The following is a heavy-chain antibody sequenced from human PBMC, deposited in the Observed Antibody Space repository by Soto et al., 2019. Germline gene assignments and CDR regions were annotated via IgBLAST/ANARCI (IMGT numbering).Heavy chain of an antibody. Sequence: GASVKVSCKASGGTFSSYAISWVRQAPGQGLEWMGGIIPIFGTAHYAQKFQGRVTITADETTSTAYMELSSLRSEATAVYYCARARLGGATHFDYWGQGTLVTVSS. CDR3: ARARLGGATHFDY. J-gene: IGHJ4*02. V-gene: IGHV1-69*13. D-gene: IGHD1-26*01. CDR2: IIPIFGTA. CDR1: GGTFSSYA.